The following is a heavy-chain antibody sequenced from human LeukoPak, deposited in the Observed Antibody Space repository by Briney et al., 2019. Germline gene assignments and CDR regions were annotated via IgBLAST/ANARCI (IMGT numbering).Heavy chain of an antibody. CDR1: GFTFSTYA. CDR2: ISGSGDNT. D-gene: IGHD3-22*01. J-gene: IGHJ4*02. V-gene: IGHV3-23*01. CDR3: AKDRYDSSIVTTYDY. Sequence: PAGGSLRLSCAASGFTFSTYAMSWVRQAPGKGLEWASAISGSGDNTYYADSVKGRFTISRDNSKNTLYLQMNSLRADDTAVYYCAKDRYDSSIVTTYDYWGQGTLVTVSS.